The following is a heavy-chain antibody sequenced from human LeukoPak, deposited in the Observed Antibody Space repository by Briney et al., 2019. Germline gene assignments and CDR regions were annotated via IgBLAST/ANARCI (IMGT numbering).Heavy chain of an antibody. CDR1: GFTFSSYA. D-gene: IGHD6-13*01. Sequence: GGSLRLSCAASGFTFSSYAMSWVRQAPGRGLEWVSGISGSGGSTYYADSVKGRFTISRDNSKNTLYLQMNSLRAEDTAVYYCAKASTQLARSDFDYWGQGTLVTVSS. J-gene: IGHJ4*02. V-gene: IGHV3-23*01. CDR2: ISGSGGST. CDR3: AKASTQLARSDFDY.